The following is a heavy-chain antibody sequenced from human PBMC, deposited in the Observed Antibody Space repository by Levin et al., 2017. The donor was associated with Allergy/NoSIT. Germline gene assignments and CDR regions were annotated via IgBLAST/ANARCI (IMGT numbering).Heavy chain of an antibody. Sequence: SETLSLTCAVYGGSFSGYYWSWIRQPPGKGLEWIGEINHSGSTNYNPSLKSRVTISVDTSKNQFSLKLSSVTAADTAVYYCARMVLLWFGEFQTYMDVWGKGTTVTVSS. CDR3: ARMVLLWFGEFQTYMDV. CDR2: INHSGST. J-gene: IGHJ6*03. D-gene: IGHD3-10*01. V-gene: IGHV4-34*01. CDR1: GGSFSGYY.